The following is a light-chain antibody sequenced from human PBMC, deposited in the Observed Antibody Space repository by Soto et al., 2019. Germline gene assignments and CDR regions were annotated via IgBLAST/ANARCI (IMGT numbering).Light chain of an antibody. J-gene: IGKJ2*01. Sequence: IQLTQSPSSLAASVGDRVAITCRASQGIDNYVAWYQQKPGKAPELLIYAASTLQSGVPSRFSGSGSGTDFTLAISSLQPEDFATYYCLQLNSYPYTFGQGTKVEI. CDR3: LQLNSYPYT. CDR2: AAS. V-gene: IGKV1-9*01. CDR1: QGIDNY.